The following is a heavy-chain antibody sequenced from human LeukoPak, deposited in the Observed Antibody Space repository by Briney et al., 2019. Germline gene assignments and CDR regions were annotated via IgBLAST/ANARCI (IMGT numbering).Heavy chain of an antibody. D-gene: IGHD4-23*01. V-gene: IGHV3-23*01. Sequence: GGSLRLSCAASGFTFNTYAMSWVRQAPGKGLEWVSAMSGSGGRTYYADSVKGRFTISRDNANNSVFLQMNNLRAEDSAIYYCARGARWAYYFDYWGQGSLVTVSS. CDR3: ARGARWAYYFDY. J-gene: IGHJ4*02. CDR2: MSGSGGRT. CDR1: GFTFNTYA.